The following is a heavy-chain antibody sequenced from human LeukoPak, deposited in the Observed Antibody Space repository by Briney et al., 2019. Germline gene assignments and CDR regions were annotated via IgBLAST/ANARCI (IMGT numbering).Heavy chain of an antibody. D-gene: IGHD3-22*01. Sequence: GGSLRLSCAASGFTFSSYAMSWVRQAPGKGLEWVSAISGSGGSTYYADSVKGRFTISRDNSKNTLYLQMNSLRAEDTAVYYCANYYDSSGYYYVNDYWGQGTLVTVSS. CDR3: ANYYDSSGYYYVNDY. CDR1: GFTFSSYA. CDR2: ISGSGGST. J-gene: IGHJ4*02. V-gene: IGHV3-23*01.